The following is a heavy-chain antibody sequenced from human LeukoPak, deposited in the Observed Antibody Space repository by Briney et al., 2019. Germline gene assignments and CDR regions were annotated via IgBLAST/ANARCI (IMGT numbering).Heavy chain of an antibody. Sequence: SQTLSLTCAISGDSVSSNTAAWNWIRQSPSRGLEWLGRTYYRSKWYNNYAVSVKSRITINPDTSKNQFSLQLNSVTPEDTAVYYCERNVTGDLKLDYWGQGTLVTVSS. CDR3: ERNVTGDLKLDY. D-gene: IGHD3-16*01. CDR1: GDSVSSNTAA. J-gene: IGHJ4*02. CDR2: TYYRSKWYN. V-gene: IGHV6-1*01.